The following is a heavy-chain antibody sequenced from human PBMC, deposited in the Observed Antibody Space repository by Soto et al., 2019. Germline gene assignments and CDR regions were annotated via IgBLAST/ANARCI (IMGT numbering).Heavy chain of an antibody. CDR1: GFTFGNYW. CDR3: ATAEVDY. J-gene: IGHJ4*02. V-gene: IGHV3-74*01. CDR2: MNSDGSST. Sequence: WGSLRLSCAASGFTFGNYWMHWFRQAPGKGLEWVSRMNSDGSSTNYADSVKGRFTVSRDNAKNTLYLQMNSLRAEDTAVYYCATAEVDYWGTGTLATVSS.